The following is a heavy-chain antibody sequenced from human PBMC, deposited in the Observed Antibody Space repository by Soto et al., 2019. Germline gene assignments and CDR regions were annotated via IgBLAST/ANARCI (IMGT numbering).Heavy chain of an antibody. CDR2: IYYSGST. CDR3: AREEVGYHRRWFDP. J-gene: IGHJ5*02. D-gene: IGHD1-1*01. Sequence: PSETLSLTCTVSGGSISSGGYYWSWIHQHPGKGLEWIGYIYYSGSTYYNPSLKSRVTISVDTSKNQFSLKLSSVTAADTAVYYCAREEVGYHRRWFDPWGQGTMGTVSS. CDR1: GGSISSGGYY. V-gene: IGHV4-31*03.